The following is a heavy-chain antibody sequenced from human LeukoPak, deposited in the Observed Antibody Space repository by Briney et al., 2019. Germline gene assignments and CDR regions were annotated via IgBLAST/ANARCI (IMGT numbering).Heavy chain of an antibody. V-gene: IGHV4-34*01. Sequence: SETLSLTCAVYGGSFSGYYWSWIRQPPGKALEWIGEINHSGSTNYNPSLKSRVTISVDTSKNQFSLKVSSVAAADRAVYYCARAGGSGLTGYHLDYWGQGTLVTVSS. CDR1: GGSFSGYY. CDR3: ARAGGSGLTGYHLDY. D-gene: IGHD3-9*01. J-gene: IGHJ4*02. CDR2: INHSGST.